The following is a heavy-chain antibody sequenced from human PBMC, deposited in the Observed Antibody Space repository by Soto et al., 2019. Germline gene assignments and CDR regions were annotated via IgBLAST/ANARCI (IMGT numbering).Heavy chain of an antibody. CDR3: ARRHSSSWYGLDY. Sequence: LSLTCAVYGGSFTGYPWTWIRQPPGKGLEWIGSIYHSGSTYYNPSLKSRVSISVDTSKNQFSLRLSSVTAADTAMYYCARRHSSSWYGLDYWGQGTLVTVSS. V-gene: IGHV4-34*01. J-gene: IGHJ4*02. CDR2: IYHSGST. D-gene: IGHD6-13*01. CDR1: GGSFTGYP.